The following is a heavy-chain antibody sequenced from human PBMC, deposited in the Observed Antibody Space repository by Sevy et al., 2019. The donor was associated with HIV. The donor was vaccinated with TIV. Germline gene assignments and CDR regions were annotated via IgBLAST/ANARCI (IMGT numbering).Heavy chain of an antibody. D-gene: IGHD3-22*01. Sequence: GGSLRLSCEASGFTFVTYAMNWVRQAPGKGLEWVSGISGSGGSTYYADSVKGRFTISRDNSKKTLYLQMNSLRAEDTAVYYCAKDVYDSSGYYRMGAFDIWGQGTLVTVSS. J-gene: IGHJ3*02. CDR2: ISGSGGST. CDR1: GFTFVTYA. V-gene: IGHV3-23*01. CDR3: AKDVYDSSGYYRMGAFDI.